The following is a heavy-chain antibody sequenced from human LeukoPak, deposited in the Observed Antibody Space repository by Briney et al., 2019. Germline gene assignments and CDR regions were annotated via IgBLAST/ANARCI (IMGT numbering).Heavy chain of an antibody. Sequence: PGGSLRLSCAASGFTFSSYSMNWVCQAPGKGLEWVSSISSSSSYIYYADSVKGRFTISRDNAKNSLYLQMNSLRAEDTAVYYCAKDSAVLWFREIDYWGQGTLVTVSS. CDR2: ISSSSSYI. D-gene: IGHD3-10*01. CDR1: GFTFSSYS. J-gene: IGHJ4*02. V-gene: IGHV3-21*01. CDR3: AKDSAVLWFREIDY.